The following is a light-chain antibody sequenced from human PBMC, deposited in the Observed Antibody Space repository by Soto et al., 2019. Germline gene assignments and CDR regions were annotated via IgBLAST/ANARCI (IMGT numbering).Light chain of an antibody. CDR3: QQRSNFIT. CDR2: DAS. J-gene: IGKJ5*01. V-gene: IGKV3-11*01. CDR1: QSVRSS. Sequence: ENVLTQSPGTLSVSPGERATLFCRASQSVRSSLAWYQQKPGQAPRLFIYDASTRATGIPARFSGSGSGTDFTLTISSLEPEDFAVYYCQQRSNFITFGQGTRLEIK.